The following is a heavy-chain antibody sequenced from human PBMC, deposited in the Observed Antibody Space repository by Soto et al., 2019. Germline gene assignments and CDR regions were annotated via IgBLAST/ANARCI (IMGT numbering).Heavy chain of an antibody. D-gene: IGHD2-15*01. Sequence: ASVKVSCKASGYTFTSYDINWVRQATGQGLEWMGWMNPNSGNTGYTQKFQGRVTITADESTSTAHMELRSLRSEDTAVYYCARDYGHDCSGGNCYFYFWGQGTLVTVSS. CDR1: GYTFTSYD. CDR2: MNPNSGNT. V-gene: IGHV1-8*01. CDR3: ARDYGHDCSGGNCYFYF. J-gene: IGHJ4*02.